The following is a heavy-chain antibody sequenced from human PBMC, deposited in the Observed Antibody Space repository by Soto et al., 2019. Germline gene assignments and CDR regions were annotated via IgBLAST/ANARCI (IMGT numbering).Heavy chain of an antibody. CDR3: ARDVSPGSSSLYLEAFDI. CDR2: INRDGSKK. D-gene: IGHD6-13*01. Sequence: EVQLEESGGDLVQPGGSLRLSCAASGFTLSAYWMTWVRQAPGKGLEWVANINRDGSKKSYLDSVRGRFTISRDNVGNSLYLQMDSLIADATALYYCARDVSPGSSSLYLEAFDIWGQGTIVTVSS. J-gene: IGHJ3*02. CDR1: GFTLSAYW. V-gene: IGHV3-7*05.